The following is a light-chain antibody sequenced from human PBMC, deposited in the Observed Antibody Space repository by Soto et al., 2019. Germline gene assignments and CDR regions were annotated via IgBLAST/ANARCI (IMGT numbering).Light chain of an antibody. V-gene: IGLV2-8*01. CDR3: SSYAGSNNWE. Sequence: QSVLTQPPSASGSPGQSVTISCTGTSSDVGGYNYVSWYQQHPGKAPKLMIYEVSKRPSGVPDRFSGSKSGNTASLTVSGLQAEDEADYYCSSYAGSNNWEFGGGTKVTVL. CDR1: SSDVGGYNY. CDR2: EVS. J-gene: IGLJ2*01.